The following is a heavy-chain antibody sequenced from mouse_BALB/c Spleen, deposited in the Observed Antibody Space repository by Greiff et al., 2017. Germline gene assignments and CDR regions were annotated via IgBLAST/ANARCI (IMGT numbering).Heavy chain of an antibody. CDR3: ARYDYDGFYYAMDY. Sequence: DVMLVESGGGLVQPGGSRKLSCAASGFTFSSFGMHWVRQAPEKGLEWVAYISSGSSTIYYADTVKGRFTISRDNPKNTLFLQMTSLRSEDTAMYYCARYDYDGFYYAMDYWGQGTSVTVSS. D-gene: IGHD2-4*01. J-gene: IGHJ4*01. CDR2: ISSGSSTI. V-gene: IGHV5-17*02. CDR1: GFTFSSFG.